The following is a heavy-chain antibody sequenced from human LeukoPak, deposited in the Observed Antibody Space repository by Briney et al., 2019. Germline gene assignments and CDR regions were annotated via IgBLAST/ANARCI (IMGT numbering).Heavy chain of an antibody. CDR2: LSGSGAGT. D-gene: IGHD3-3*01. Sequence: QAGGSLRLSCAASGFTFSDYALGWVRQAPGRGLEWVATLSGSGAGTYYSDSVQGRFTISRDNSKRTLFLQMNSLRAEDTAFYYCAKAELGVDTFFDYWGLGTLVTVSS. J-gene: IGHJ4*02. CDR1: GFTFSDYA. CDR3: AKAELGVDTFFDY. V-gene: IGHV3-23*01.